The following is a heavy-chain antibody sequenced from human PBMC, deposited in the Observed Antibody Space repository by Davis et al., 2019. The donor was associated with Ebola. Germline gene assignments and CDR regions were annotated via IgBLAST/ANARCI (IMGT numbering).Heavy chain of an antibody. D-gene: IGHD3-10*01. Sequence: SETLSLTCTVSGGSMRSYYWSWIRQSPGRGLEWIGEIDANGRTMYNPSLESRVSITVDTSKNQFSLKLRSVTAADTALYYCAIYNFKTMVRGVIRRRHSWFDPWGQGTLVTVSS. CDR3: AIYNFKTMVRGVIRRRHSWFDP. CDR1: GGSMRSYY. CDR2: IDANGRT. J-gene: IGHJ5*02. V-gene: IGHV4-34*01.